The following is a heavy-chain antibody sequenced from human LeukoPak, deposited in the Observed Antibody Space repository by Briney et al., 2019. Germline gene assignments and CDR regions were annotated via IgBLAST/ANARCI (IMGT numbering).Heavy chain of an antibody. J-gene: IGHJ4*02. CDR1: GFTFSSYS. V-gene: IGHV3-21*01. CDR3: ARVGGIQLWLRSPDY. CDR2: ISSSSSYI. Sequence: PGGSLRLSCAASGFTFSSYSMNWVRQAPGKGLEWVSSISSSSSYIYYADSVKGRFTISRDNAKNSLYLQMNSLRADDTAVYYCARVGGIQLWLRSPDYWGQGTLVTVSS. D-gene: IGHD5-18*01.